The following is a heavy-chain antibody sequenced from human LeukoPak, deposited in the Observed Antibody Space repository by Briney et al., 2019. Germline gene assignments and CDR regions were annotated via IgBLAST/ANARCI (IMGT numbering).Heavy chain of an antibody. V-gene: IGHV4-4*02. CDR1: GVSISSSNW. D-gene: IGHD1-14*01. CDR2: IYHSGST. Sequence: SETLSLTCAVSGVSISSSNWWSWVRQPPGKGLEWIGEIYHSGSTNYNPSLKSRVTISVDKSKNQFSLKLSSVTAADTAVYYCARDSGGSPRRRGGYYYYGMDVWGQGTTVTVSS. CDR3: ARDSGGSPRRRGGYYYYGMDV. J-gene: IGHJ6*02.